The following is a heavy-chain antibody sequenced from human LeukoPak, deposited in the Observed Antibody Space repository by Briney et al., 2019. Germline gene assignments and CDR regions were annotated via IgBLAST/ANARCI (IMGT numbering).Heavy chain of an antibody. V-gene: IGHV3-7*01. CDR3: VRVLIVGSRSIFEH. CDR2: INRDGSEE. D-gene: IGHD2-21*01. Sequence: GGSLRLSCAASGFTFSSHWMSWVRQVPGKGLAWVANINRDGSEEYYMDSVKGRVTISRDNAKNSLYLQMNSLGADDTAVYYCVRVLIVGSRSIFEHWGQGTLVTVSS. J-gene: IGHJ4*02. CDR1: GFTFSSHW.